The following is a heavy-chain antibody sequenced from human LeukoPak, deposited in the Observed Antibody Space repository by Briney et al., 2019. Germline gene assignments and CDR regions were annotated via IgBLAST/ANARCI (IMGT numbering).Heavy chain of an antibody. Sequence: GRSLRLSCAASGFTFNNYGMHWVRQAPGKGLEWVAVISYDGSDKYYADSVKGRFTISRDDSKNTLSLQMITLRTEDTAVYFCARAGYSTSYYRLDYWGQGALVTVSS. CDR2: ISYDGSDK. J-gene: IGHJ4*02. CDR1: GFTFNNYG. V-gene: IGHV3-30*03. CDR3: ARAGYSTSYYRLDY. D-gene: IGHD6-13*01.